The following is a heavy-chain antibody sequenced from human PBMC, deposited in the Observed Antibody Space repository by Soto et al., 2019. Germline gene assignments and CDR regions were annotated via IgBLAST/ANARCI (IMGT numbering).Heavy chain of an antibody. J-gene: IGHJ3*02. CDR3: AKGFIVVVTVLRPDDAFDM. CDR1: GLTFGNYA. Sequence: PGGSLRLSCAASGLTFGNYAINWVRQAPGKGLEWVAGISGGGGNTYYADSVKGRFTISRDHSKSTVYLQMHSLRAEDTAVYYCAKGFIVVVTVLRPDDAFDMWGQGTMVTVSS. V-gene: IGHV3-23*01. CDR2: ISGGGGNT. D-gene: IGHD2-21*02.